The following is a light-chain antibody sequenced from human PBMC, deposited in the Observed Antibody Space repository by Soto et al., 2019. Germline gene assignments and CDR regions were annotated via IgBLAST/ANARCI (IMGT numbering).Light chain of an antibody. J-gene: IGKJ5*01. Sequence: PGERATLSCRASQSVSSSHLAWYQHKPGQAPRLLIYAASSRATGIPDRFGGSGSGTDFTLTISSLEPEDSAVYYCQQRNIWPPVTFGQGTRLEIK. CDR2: AAS. V-gene: IGKV3D-20*02. CDR3: QQRNIWPPVT. CDR1: QSVSSSH.